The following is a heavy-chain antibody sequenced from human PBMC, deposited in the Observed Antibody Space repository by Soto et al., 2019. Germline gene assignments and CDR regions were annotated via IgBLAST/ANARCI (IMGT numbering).Heavy chain of an antibody. J-gene: IGHJ4*02. CDR2: ISGSGDST. CDR1: GFTFSTYA. Sequence: TGGSLRLSCAASGFTFSTYAMTWVRQAPGKGLEWVSGISGSGDSTYYADSVKGRFTISRDNSKNTLYLQTNSLRAEDTAIYYCVKGMGWDLLRNFDYWGQGTMVTVSS. V-gene: IGHV3-23*01. CDR3: VKGMGWDLLRNFDY. D-gene: IGHD1-26*01.